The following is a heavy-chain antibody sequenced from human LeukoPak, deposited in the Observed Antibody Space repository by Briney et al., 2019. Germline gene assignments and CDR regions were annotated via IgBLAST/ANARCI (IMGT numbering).Heavy chain of an antibody. CDR3: AIFQWELPPANYYYGMDV. CDR1: GGSISSGGYS. D-gene: IGHD1-26*01. Sequence: SETLSLTCAVSGGSISSGGYSWSWTRQPPGKGLEWIGYIYHSGSTYYNPSLKSRVTISVDKSKNQFSLKLSSVTAAGTAVYYCAIFQWELPPANYYYGMDVWGQGTTVPVSS. V-gene: IGHV4-30-2*01. CDR2: IYHSGST. J-gene: IGHJ6*02.